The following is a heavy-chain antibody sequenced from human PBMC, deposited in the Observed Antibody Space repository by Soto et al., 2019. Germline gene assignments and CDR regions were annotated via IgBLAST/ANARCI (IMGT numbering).Heavy chain of an antibody. CDR3: ARDGDGRMTKNPYYYNGMHV. Sequence: SETLSLTCTVSGGSISSGDYYWSWIRQPPGKGLEWIGYIYYSGSAYYNPSLKSRVTISVDTSKNQFSLKLSSVTAADTAVYYCARDGDGRMTKNPYYYNGMHVWGQGTTVTVYS. V-gene: IGHV4-30-4*02. D-gene: IGHD2-21*02. CDR1: GGSISSGDYY. J-gene: IGHJ6*02. CDR2: IYYSGSA.